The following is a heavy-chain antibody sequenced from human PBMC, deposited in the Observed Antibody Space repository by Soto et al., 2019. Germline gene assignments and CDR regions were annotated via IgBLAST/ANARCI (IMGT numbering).Heavy chain of an antibody. J-gene: IGHJ4*02. Sequence: SETLSLTCTVSGGSISSYYWSWIRQPPGKGLDWIGYIYYTGTTTYHPSLKSRVTISIDTSRNQFSLKLNSVTAADTAVYYCARLGGYYQAFDQWGQGSLVTVSS. CDR3: ARLGGYYQAFDQ. CDR2: IYYTGTT. D-gene: IGHD2-21*02. CDR1: GGSISSYY. V-gene: IGHV4-59*08.